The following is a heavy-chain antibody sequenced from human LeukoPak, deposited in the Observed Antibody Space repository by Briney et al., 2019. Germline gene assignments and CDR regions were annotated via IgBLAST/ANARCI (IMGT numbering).Heavy chain of an antibody. Sequence: GGSLRLSCVASGFTFTTYAMHWVRQAPGKGLEYVSGISFNGGRTSYANTVKGRFTISRDNSRNTLYLQMGSLRTEDMAVYYCARGGTIFYGSLDSWGQGTPVTVSS. J-gene: IGHJ4*02. V-gene: IGHV3-64*01. D-gene: IGHD2/OR15-2a*01. CDR3: ARGGTIFYGSLDS. CDR2: ISFNGGRT. CDR1: GFTFTTYA.